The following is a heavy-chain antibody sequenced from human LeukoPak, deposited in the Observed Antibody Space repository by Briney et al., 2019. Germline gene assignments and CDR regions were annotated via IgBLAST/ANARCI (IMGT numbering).Heavy chain of an antibody. Sequence: SETLSLTCAVYGGSFSGYYWSWIRQPPGKGLEWVGEINHSGSTNYNPSLKSRVTISVDTSKNQFSLKLSSVTAADTAVYYCVSGLLWFGDLNYWSQGTLVTVSS. J-gene: IGHJ4*02. D-gene: IGHD3-10*01. V-gene: IGHV4-34*01. CDR1: GGSFSGYY. CDR3: VSGLLWFGDLNY. CDR2: INHSGST.